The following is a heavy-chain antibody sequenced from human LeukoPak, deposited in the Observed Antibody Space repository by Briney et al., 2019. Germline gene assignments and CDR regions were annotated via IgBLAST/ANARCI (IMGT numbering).Heavy chain of an antibody. CDR3: ARHSSSWSPNPDY. CDR2: IYSSGST. D-gene: IGHD6-13*01. V-gene: IGHV4-39*01. Sequence: SVTLSLTCTVSSVSISNNNYYWGWIRQPPGNGLEWIGTIYSSGSTYYIPSLKSRLTMSIDTSKNQFSLKLSSVTAADTAVYYCARHSSSWSPNPDYWGQGTLVIVSS. CDR1: SVSISNNNYY. J-gene: IGHJ4*02.